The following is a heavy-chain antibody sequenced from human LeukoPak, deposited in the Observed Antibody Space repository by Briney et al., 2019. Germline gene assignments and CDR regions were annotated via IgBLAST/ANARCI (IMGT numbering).Heavy chain of an antibody. CDR1: GYTFTSYD. V-gene: IGHV1-8*01. CDR2: MNPNSGNT. D-gene: IGHD3-22*01. Sequence: ASVKVSCKASGYTFTSYDINWVRQATGQGLEWMGWMNPNSGNTGYAQKFQGRVTMTRNTSISTAYMELSSLRSEDTAVYYCARGRLRYYYDSSGDAFDIWGQGTMVTVSS. CDR3: ARGRLRYYYDSSGDAFDI. J-gene: IGHJ3*02.